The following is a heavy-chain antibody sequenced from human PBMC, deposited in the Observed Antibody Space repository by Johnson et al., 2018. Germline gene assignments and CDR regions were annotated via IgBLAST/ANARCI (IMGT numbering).Heavy chain of an antibody. V-gene: IGHV3-73*01. D-gene: IGHD3-3*01. CDR3: TGLRDDFHH. Sequence: VQLQESGGGLVQPGESLKVSCVGSGFTLSGSAMHWVRQAPGKGLEWVGRITMQPTGYGTLYAASLKGRFVISRDNSKNTVDLEMSSLKNEDTAVYYWTGLRDDFHHWGQGTLVTGS. CDR2: ITMQPTGYGT. CDR1: GFTLSGSA. J-gene: IGHJ1*01.